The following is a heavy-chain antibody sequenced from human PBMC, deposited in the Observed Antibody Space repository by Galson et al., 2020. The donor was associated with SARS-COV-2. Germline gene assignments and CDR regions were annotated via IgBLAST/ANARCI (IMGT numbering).Heavy chain of an antibody. J-gene: IGHJ4*02. CDR1: GFTFSDYS. Sequence: GGSLRLSCAASGFTFSDYSMNWVRQAPGKGLEWVSYITSISSTIYYADSVKGRFTISRDNAKNLLYLQMNSLRAEDTAVYYCARVVYGSGSYYRFFDYWGQGILVTVSS. CDR2: ITSISSTI. CDR3: ARVVYGSGSYYRFFDY. V-gene: IGHV3-48*04. D-gene: IGHD3-10*01.